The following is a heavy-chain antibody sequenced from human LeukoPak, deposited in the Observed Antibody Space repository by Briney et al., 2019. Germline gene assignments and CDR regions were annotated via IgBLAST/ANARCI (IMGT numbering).Heavy chain of an antibody. J-gene: IGHJ4*02. CDR2: IYYSGST. CDR3: ARGSRILWFGDFDY. CDR1: GGSISSYY. Sequence: SETLSLTCTVSGGSISSYYWSWIRQPPGKGLEWIGYIYYSGSTYYNPSLKSRVTISVDTSKNQFSLKLSSVTAADTAVYYCARGSRILWFGDFDYWGQGTLVTVSS. D-gene: IGHD3-10*01. V-gene: IGHV4-59*08.